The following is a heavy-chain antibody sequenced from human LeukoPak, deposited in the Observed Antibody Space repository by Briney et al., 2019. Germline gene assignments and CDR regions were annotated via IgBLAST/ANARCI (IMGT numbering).Heavy chain of an antibody. D-gene: IGHD3-10*01. CDR3: ARVTMVRGAMEDYYYGMDV. CDR2: ISAYNGNT. Sequence: ASVKVSCKASGYXFTSYGISWVRQAPGRGLEWMGWISAYNGNTNYAQKLQGRVTMTTDTSTSTAYMELRSLRSDDTAVYYCARVTMVRGAMEDYYYGMDVWGQGTTVTVSS. J-gene: IGHJ6*02. V-gene: IGHV1-18*01. CDR1: GYXFTSYG.